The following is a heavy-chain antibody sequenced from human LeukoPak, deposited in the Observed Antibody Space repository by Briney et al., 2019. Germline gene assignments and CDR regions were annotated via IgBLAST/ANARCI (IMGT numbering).Heavy chain of an antibody. CDR2: INHSGST. CDR1: GGSFSGYY. V-gene: IGHV4-34*01. D-gene: IGHD2-15*01. CDR3: AGRIGYCSGGSCYPLNWFDP. Sequence: PSETLSLTCAVYGGSFSGYYWSWIRQPPGKGLEWIGEINHSGSTNYNPSLKSRVTISVDTSKYQFSLKLSSVTAADTAVYYCAGRIGYCSGGSCYPLNWFDPWGQGTLVTVSS. J-gene: IGHJ5*02.